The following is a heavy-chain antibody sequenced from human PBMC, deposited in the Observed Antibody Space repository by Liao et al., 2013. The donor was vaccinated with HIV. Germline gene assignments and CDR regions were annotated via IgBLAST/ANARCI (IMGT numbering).Heavy chain of an antibody. J-gene: IGHJ2*01. D-gene: IGHD4-17*01. CDR1: GGSFSGYY. V-gene: IGHV4-59*10. CDR3: AREGGFDYARGSYWYFDL. Sequence: QVQLQQWGAGLLKPSETLSLTCAVYGGSFSGYYWSWIRQSPGKGLEWIGRIYTSGSTNYNPSLKSRVTMSVDTSKNQFSLKLSSVTAADTAVYYCAREGGFDYARGSYWYFDLWGRGTRGHCLL. CDR2: IYTSGST.